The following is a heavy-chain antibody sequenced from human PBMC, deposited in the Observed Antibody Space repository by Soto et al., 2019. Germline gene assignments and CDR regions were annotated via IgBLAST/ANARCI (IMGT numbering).Heavy chain of an antibody. CDR2: TYYRSKWYN. Sequence: PSQTLSLTCAISGDSVSSNSAAWNWIRQSPSRGLEWLGRTYYRSKWYNDYAVSVKSRITINPDTSKNQFSLQLNSVTPEDTAVYYCARVAYCGGDCYFAFDIWGQGTMVTVSS. V-gene: IGHV6-1*01. J-gene: IGHJ3*02. CDR1: GDSVSSNSAA. CDR3: ARVAYCGGDCYFAFDI. D-gene: IGHD2-21*02.